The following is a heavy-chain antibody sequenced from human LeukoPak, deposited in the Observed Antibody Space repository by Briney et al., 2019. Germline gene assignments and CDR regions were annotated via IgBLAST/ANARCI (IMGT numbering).Heavy chain of an antibody. Sequence: GGSLRLSCAASGFTFSGSAMHWVRQASGKGLEWVGRIRSKANSYATAYAASVKGRFTISRDDSKNTAYLQMNSLKTEDTAVYYCTYYYDSSGYRGLYYFDYWGQGTLVTVSS. CDR2: IRSKANSYAT. CDR3: TYYYDSSGYRGLYYFDY. CDR1: GFTFSGSA. V-gene: IGHV3-73*01. J-gene: IGHJ4*02. D-gene: IGHD3-22*01.